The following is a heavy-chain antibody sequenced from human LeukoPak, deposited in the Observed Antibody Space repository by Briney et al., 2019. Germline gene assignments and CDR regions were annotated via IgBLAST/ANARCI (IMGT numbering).Heavy chain of an antibody. D-gene: IGHD3-10*01. CDR1: GGSFSSYY. Sequence: SETLSLTCAVYGGSFSSYYWSWIRQPPGKGLEWIGEINHSGSTNYNPSLKSRVTISVDTSKNQFSLKLSSVTAADTAVYYCASRYYGSGSYYKAWGQGTLVTVSS. CDR2: INHSGST. V-gene: IGHV4-34*01. J-gene: IGHJ5*02. CDR3: ASRYYGSGSYYKA.